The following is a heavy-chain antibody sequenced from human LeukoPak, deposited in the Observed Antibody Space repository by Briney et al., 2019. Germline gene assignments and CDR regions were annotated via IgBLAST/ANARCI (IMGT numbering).Heavy chain of an antibody. V-gene: IGHV6-1*01. CDR3: ARGSHSSFDY. D-gene: IGHD3-10*01. Sequence: SQTLSLTCAISGDSLSNNNVAWTWIRQSPSRGLEWLGRTYYRPKLNTDYAVSVKSRIAINSDRSKNQFSLQLNSVTPEDTGVYYCARGSHSSFDYWRQGTLVTVSS. J-gene: IGHJ4*02. CDR1: GDSLSNNNVA. CDR2: TYYRPKLNT.